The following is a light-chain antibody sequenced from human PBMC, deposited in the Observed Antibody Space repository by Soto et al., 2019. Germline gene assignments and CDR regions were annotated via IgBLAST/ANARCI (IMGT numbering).Light chain of an antibody. CDR2: DAS. J-gene: IGKJ5*01. CDR1: QSVSSY. V-gene: IGKV3-11*01. CDR3: QQRSNWPPAIT. Sequence: EIVLTXSPAXLXXSXGERATLXXXXSQSVSSYLAWXQQKPGQAPRLLIYDASNRATGIPARFSGXGSGTDFTLTISSLEPEDFAVYYCQQRSNWPPAITFGQGTRLEIK.